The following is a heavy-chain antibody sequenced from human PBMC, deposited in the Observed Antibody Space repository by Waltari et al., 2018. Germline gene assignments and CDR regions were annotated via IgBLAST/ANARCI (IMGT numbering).Heavy chain of an antibody. CDR1: GFRFSNAW. CDR3: TPPPYYYYYGMDV. CDR2: IKTRADGGTA. Sequence: EVQLVESGGGLVNPGGSLRLSCAASGFRFSNAWMTWVRQAPGKGLEWVGLIKTRADGGTADYAAPVRGRFTISRDDSQNTLYLQMNSLKTEDTAVYYCTPPPYYYYYGMDVWGQGTTVTVSS. V-gene: IGHV3-15*07. J-gene: IGHJ6*02.